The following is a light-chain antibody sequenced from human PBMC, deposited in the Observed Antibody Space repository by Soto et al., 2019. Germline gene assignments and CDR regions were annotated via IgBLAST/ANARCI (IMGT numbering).Light chain of an antibody. V-gene: IGKV3-11*01. J-gene: IGKJ4*02. CDR1: QSVSSY. CDR2: DAS. CDR3: QKGTNWCQT. Sequence: EIVLTQSPATLSLSAGERASLSCRASQSVSSYLAWYQQRPGQAPRLLIYDASNRATGIPARFSGSGSGTDLTLTISSLELENFTVYYYQKGTNWCQTYGGGPQVEIK.